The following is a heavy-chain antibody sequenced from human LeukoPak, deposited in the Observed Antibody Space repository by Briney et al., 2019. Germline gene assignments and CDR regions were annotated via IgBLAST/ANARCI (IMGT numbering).Heavy chain of an antibody. D-gene: IGHD5-12*01. CDR1: GYTFTSYD. J-gene: IGHJ4*02. Sequence: ASVKVSCKASGYTFTSYDINWVRQATGQGLEWMGWMNPNSGNTGYAQKFQGRVTMTRNTSISTAYMELSSLGSEDTAVYYCARVGSVRWLQLLNRERAFDYWGQGTLVTVSS. CDR2: MNPNSGNT. V-gene: IGHV1-8*01. CDR3: ARVGSVRWLQLLNRERAFDY.